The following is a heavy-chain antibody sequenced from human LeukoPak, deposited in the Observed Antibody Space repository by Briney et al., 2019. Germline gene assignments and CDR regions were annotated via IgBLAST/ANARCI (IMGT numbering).Heavy chain of an antibody. CDR2: IHPNSGKT. CDR1: GYTFRSYE. Sequence: ASVKVSCKSSGYTFRSYEINWVRPAPGQGLEWVGWIHPNSGKTGYAQKFQGRVTMTRDISTETAFMELSSLKSDDTAIFYCARGHYGGNRYFDIWGQGTLVTVSS. J-gene: IGHJ4*02. CDR3: ARGHYGGNRYFDI. D-gene: IGHD4-23*01. V-gene: IGHV1-8*01.